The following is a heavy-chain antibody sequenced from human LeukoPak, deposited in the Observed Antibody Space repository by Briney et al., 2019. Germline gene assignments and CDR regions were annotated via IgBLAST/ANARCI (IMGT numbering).Heavy chain of an antibody. J-gene: IGHJ6*03. D-gene: IGHD1-1*01. V-gene: IGHV4-34*01. CDR3: ARVIKRPTLVSYYYYMDV. Sequence: SETLSLTCAVYGGSFSGYYWSWIRQPPGKGLEWIGEINHSGSTNYNPSLKSRVTISVDTSKNQFSLKLSSVTAADTAVYYCARVIKRPTLVSYYYYMDVWGKGTTVTISS. CDR1: GGSFSGYY. CDR2: INHSGST.